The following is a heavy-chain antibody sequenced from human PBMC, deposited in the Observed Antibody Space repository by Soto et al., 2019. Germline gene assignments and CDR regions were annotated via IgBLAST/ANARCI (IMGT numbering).Heavy chain of an antibody. Sequence: EVQLLESGGGLVQPGGSLRLSCAASGFTFSSYAMSWVRQAPGKGLEWVSAISGSGGSTSYADSVKGRFTISRDNSKNTLYLQMNSMRAEDTAVYYCAKLIVVVPAAIFGAFDIWGQGTMVTVSS. V-gene: IGHV3-23*01. D-gene: IGHD2-2*02. J-gene: IGHJ3*02. CDR2: ISGSGGST. CDR3: AKLIVVVPAAIFGAFDI. CDR1: GFTFSSYA.